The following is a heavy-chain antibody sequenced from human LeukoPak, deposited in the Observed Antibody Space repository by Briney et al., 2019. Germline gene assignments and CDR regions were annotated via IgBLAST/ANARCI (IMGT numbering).Heavy chain of an antibody. J-gene: IGHJ4*02. CDR1: GCTFSSYG. Sequence: GGSLRLSCAVSGCTFSSYGMHWVRQAPGKGLEWVAFIRYDGSNKYYADPVKGRFTISRDNSKNTLHLQMNSLRAEDTAVYYCATERDTAMVTIDYWGQGTLVTVSS. D-gene: IGHD5-18*01. CDR3: ATERDTAMVTIDY. CDR2: IRYDGSNK. V-gene: IGHV3-30*02.